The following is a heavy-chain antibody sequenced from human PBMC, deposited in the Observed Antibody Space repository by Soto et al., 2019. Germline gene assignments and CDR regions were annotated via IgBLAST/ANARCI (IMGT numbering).Heavy chain of an antibody. J-gene: IGHJ6*02. CDR3: ASSPIYDSSGYNYYYYGMDV. CDR1: GYSFTSYW. V-gene: IGHV5-51*01. Sequence: GESLKISCKGSGYSFTSYWIGWVRQMPGKGLEWMGIIYPGDFDTRYSPSFQGQVTISADKSISTAYLQWSSLKASDTAMYYCASSPIYDSSGYNYYYYGMDVWGQGTTVTVSS. D-gene: IGHD3-22*01. CDR2: IYPGDFDT.